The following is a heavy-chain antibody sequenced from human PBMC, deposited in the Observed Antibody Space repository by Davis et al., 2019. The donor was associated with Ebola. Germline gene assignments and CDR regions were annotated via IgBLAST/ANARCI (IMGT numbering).Heavy chain of an antibody. CDR3: ARGTLYYAMDV. CDR2: IYYSGST. CDR1: GGSISSYY. V-gene: IGHV4-59*12. D-gene: IGHD1-1*01. J-gene: IGHJ6*02. Sequence: SETLSLTCTVSGGSISSYYWSWIRQPPGKGLEWIGYIYYSGSTNYNPSLKSRVTISVDTSKNQFSLKLSSVTAADTAVYYCARGTLYYAMDVWGQGTTVTVSS.